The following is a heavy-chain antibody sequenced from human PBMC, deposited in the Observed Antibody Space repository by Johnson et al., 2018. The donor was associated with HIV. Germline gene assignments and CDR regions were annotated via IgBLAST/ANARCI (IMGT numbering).Heavy chain of an antibody. V-gene: IGHV3-30-3*01. CDR1: GFTFSSYA. CDR3: AKGVYNWNFDGFDI. J-gene: IGHJ3*02. D-gene: IGHD1-20*01. CDR2: ISYDGSNK. Sequence: QVQLVESGGGVVQPGRSLRISSAASGFTFSSYAMHWVRQAPGKGLEWVAVISYDGSNKYYADSEKGRFTISRDNSKNTVYLQLNSLRVEDTAVYYGAKGVYNWNFDGFDIWGQGTMFTVSS.